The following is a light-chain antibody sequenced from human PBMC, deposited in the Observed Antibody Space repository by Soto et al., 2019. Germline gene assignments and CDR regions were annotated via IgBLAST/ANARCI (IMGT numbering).Light chain of an antibody. V-gene: IGKV3-20*01. CDR2: AAS. Sequence: EIVLTQSPGTLSLSPGESATLSCRASQSVNSSFLAWYQHKPGQAPRLLIYAASTRATGIPDRFSGSASGTEFTLTISRLEPEDFAVYYCQQYGDSPPNTFGQGTKLEIK. CDR1: QSVNSSF. CDR3: QQYGDSPPNT. J-gene: IGKJ2*01.